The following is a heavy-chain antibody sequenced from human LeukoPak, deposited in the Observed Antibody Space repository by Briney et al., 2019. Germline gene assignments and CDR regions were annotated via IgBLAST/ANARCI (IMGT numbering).Heavy chain of an antibody. CDR2: IYHSGSS. D-gene: IGHD3-10*01. J-gene: IGHJ4*02. CDR3: AREFSSSGSGSYYPY. CDR1: GYSISSGYY. V-gene: IGHV4-38-2*02. Sequence: PSETLSLTCTVSGYSISSGYYWGWIRQPPGKGLEWIGSIYHSGSSYYNPSLKSRVTISVDTSKNQFSLKLTSVTATDTAVYYCAREFSSSGSGSYYPYWGQGTVVTVSS.